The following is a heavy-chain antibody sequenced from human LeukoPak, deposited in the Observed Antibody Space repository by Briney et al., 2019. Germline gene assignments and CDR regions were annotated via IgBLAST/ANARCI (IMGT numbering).Heavy chain of an antibody. CDR3: ARCTASCYANAFDV. Sequence: PGGSLRLSCTASGFTFNNNAMSWVRQALGKGLEWVSAINGGGDATEYTDSVKGRFTISRDNSKNTLYLQMNSLRPEDTAVYYCARCTASCYANAFDVWGQGTLLTVSS. CDR1: GFTFNNNA. D-gene: IGHD2-2*01. V-gene: IGHV3-23*01. J-gene: IGHJ3*01. CDR2: INGGGDAT.